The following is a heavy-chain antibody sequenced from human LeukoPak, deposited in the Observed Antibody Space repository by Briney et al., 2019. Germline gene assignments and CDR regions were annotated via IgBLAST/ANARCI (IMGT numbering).Heavy chain of an antibody. V-gene: IGHV3-7*01. J-gene: IGHJ4*02. D-gene: IGHD3-10*01. CDR3: ARDSPFGVY. Sequence: GGSLRLSCAASGFTFSSYWMSWVRQAPGKGLEWVANIKQDGSEKNYVDSVKGRFIISRDNTKNSLYMQVNSLRVEDTAVYYCARDSPFGVYWGQGALVTVSS. CDR2: IKQDGSEK. CDR1: GFTFSSYW.